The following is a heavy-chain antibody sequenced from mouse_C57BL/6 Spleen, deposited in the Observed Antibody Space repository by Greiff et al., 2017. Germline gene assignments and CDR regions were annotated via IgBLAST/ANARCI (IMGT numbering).Heavy chain of an antibody. Sequence: QVQLQQSGAELARPGASVKLSCKASGYTFTSYGISWVKQRTGQGLEWIGEIYPRSGNTYYNEKFKGKATLTADKSSSTAYMELRSLTSEDSAVYFCARYYYGSSYEGFAYWGQGTLVTVSA. CDR1: GYTFTSYG. D-gene: IGHD1-1*01. CDR2: IYPRSGNT. J-gene: IGHJ3*01. CDR3: ARYYYGSSYEGFAY. V-gene: IGHV1-81*01.